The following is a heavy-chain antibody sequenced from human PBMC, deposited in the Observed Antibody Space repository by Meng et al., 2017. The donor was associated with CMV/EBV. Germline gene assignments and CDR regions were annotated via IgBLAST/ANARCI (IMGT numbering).Heavy chain of an antibody. Sequence: SGPTLVKPPQTLTLTCTFSGFSLSTSGVGVGWIRQPPGKALEWLALIYWNDDKRYSPSLKSRLTITKDTSKNQVVLTMTNMDPVDTATYCCAHRRSYDFWSGYLTGWFDPWGQGTLVTVSS. CDR1: GFSLSTSGVG. J-gene: IGHJ5*02. D-gene: IGHD3-3*01. CDR2: IYWNDDK. CDR3: AHRRSYDFWSGYLTGWFDP. V-gene: IGHV2-5*01.